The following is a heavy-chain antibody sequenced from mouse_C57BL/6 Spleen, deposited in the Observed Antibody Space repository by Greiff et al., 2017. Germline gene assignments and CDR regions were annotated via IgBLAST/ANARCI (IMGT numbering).Heavy chain of an antibody. J-gene: IGHJ4*01. Sequence: DVMLVESGGGLVKPGGSLKLSCAASGFTFSDYGMHWVRQAPEKGLEWVAYISSGSSTIYYADTVKGRFTISRDNAKNTLFLQMTSLRSEDTAMYYCAGRRGAYYAMDYWGQGTSVTVSS. CDR3: AGRRGAYYAMDY. V-gene: IGHV5-17*01. CDR2: ISSGSSTI. CDR1: GFTFSDYG.